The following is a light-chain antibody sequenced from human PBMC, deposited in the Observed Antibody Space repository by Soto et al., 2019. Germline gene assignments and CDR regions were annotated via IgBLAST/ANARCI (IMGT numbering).Light chain of an antibody. J-gene: IGKJ3*01. CDR3: QQYNNWPGT. V-gene: IGKV3-15*01. CDR2: GAS. CDR1: QSVSSN. Sequence: EIVMTQSPATLSVSPGERATLSCRASQSVSSNLAWYQQKPGQAPRLLIYGASTRATGIPARFSGSGSGTEFTLTISSLQSEDFVFYYCQQYNNWPGTFGPGTKVDIK.